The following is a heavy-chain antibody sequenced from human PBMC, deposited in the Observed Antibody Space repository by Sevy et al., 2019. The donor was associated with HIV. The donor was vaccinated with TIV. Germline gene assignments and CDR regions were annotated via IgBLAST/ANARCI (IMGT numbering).Heavy chain of an antibody. CDR3: AKEGIMITFGGVSPFDY. Sequence: GGSLRLSCAASGFTFSSYAMSWVRQAPGKGLEWVSAISGSGGSTYYADSVKGWFTISRDNSKNTLYLQMNSLRAEDTAVYYCAKEGIMITFGGVSPFDYWGQGTLVTVSS. D-gene: IGHD3-16*01. J-gene: IGHJ4*02. V-gene: IGHV3-23*01. CDR2: ISGSGGST. CDR1: GFTFSSYA.